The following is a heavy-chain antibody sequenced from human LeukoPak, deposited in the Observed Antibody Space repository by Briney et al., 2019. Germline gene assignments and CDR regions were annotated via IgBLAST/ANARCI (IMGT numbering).Heavy chain of an antibody. J-gene: IGHJ4*02. CDR2: ISGSGSST. Sequence: GRSLRLSCAASGFTFSSYAMHWVRQAPGKGLEWVSGISGSGSSTYSADSVKGRFTISRDDSRNTLYLQLNSLRAEDTAVYYCSKKGQADNDGKPDWGQGTLVTVSS. V-gene: IGHV3-23*01. CDR3: SKKGQADNDGKPD. D-gene: IGHD1-1*01. CDR1: GFTFSSYA.